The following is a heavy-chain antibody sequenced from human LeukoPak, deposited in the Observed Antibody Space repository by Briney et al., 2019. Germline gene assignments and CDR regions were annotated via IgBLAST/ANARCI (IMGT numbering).Heavy chain of an antibody. J-gene: IGHJ4*02. D-gene: IGHD3-3*01. CDR2: INPNSGGT. Sequence: ASVRVSCKAPGYTFTGYYMYWVGQAPGHGVEGMGWINPNSGGTNYAQKFQGRVTMTRDTSISTAYMELSRLRSDDTAVYYCTRSPRREWLVGYWGQGTLVTASS. V-gene: IGHV1-2*02. CDR3: TRSPRREWLVGY. CDR1: GYTFTGYY.